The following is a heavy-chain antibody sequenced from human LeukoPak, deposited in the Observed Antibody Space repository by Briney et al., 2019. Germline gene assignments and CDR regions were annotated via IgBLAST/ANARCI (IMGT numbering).Heavy chain of an antibody. CDR2: IVYDGYYK. J-gene: IGHJ4*02. V-gene: IGHV3-30*03. CDR1: GFTFTNYG. CDR3: ARDLYGGYLGLDY. Sequence: GRSLRLSCAASGFTFTNYGMHWVRQAPGKGLEWVAVIVYDGYYKYYADSVKGRFTISSDNSKNTVYLQMNSLRAEDTAVYHCARDLYGGYLGLDYWGQGTLVTVSS. D-gene: IGHD5-12*01.